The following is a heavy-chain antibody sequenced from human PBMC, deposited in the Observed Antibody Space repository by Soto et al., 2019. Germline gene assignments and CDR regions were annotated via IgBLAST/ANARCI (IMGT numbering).Heavy chain of an antibody. CDR2: INHSGST. D-gene: IGHD3-10*01. Sequence: SQKLSHPWAVSGGSFRGYSWTWIRQPPGTGMEWIGEINHSGSTNYNPSLKSRVTISVDTSKNQFSLKLTSVTAADTAVYYCARDKITVFFNYWGQGILVTVS. J-gene: IGHJ4*02. CDR3: ARDKITVFFNY. CDR1: GGSFRGYS. V-gene: IGHV4-34*01.